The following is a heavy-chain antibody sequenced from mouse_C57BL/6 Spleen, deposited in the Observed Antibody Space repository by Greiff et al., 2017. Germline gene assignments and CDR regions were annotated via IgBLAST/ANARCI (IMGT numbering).Heavy chain of an antibody. J-gene: IGHJ2*01. CDR1: GYTFTSYW. CDR2: IDPSDSET. Sequence: VQLQQPGAELVRPGSSVKLSCKASGYTFTSYWMHWVKQRPIQGLEWIGNIDPSDSETHYNQKFKDKATLTVDKSSSTAYMQLSSLTSEDSAVYYCARYGGYYPYDFDYWGQGTTLTVSS. CDR3: ARYGGYYPYDFDY. V-gene: IGHV1-52*01. D-gene: IGHD2-3*01.